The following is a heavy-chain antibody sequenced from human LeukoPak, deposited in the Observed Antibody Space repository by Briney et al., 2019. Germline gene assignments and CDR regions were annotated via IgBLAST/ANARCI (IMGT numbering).Heavy chain of an antibody. D-gene: IGHD1-26*01. CDR1: GVTFSGNI. J-gene: IGHJ4*02. CDR2: ISSSNSYI. V-gene: IGHV3-21*01. CDR3: AREYVGPWYFDY. Sequence: PVWSLSLSPAASGVTFSGNIMNGLCQARGKGLEWVSSISSSNSYIYYADSVKGRFTISRDNAKNSLYLQMTSLRAEDTAVYYCAREYVGPWYFDYWGQGTLVTVSS.